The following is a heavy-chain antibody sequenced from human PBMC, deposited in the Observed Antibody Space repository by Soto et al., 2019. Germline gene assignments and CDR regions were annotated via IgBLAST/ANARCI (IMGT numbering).Heavy chain of an antibody. D-gene: IGHD3-10*01. CDR3: APWFGAFDY. CDR2: ISYDGSNK. CDR1: GFTFSSCG. J-gene: IGHJ4*02. Sequence: GGSPRLSCAASGFTFSSCGMHWVRQAPGKGLEWVAVISYDGSNKYYADSVKGRFTISRDNSKNTLYLQMNSLRAEDTAVYYCAPWFGAFDYWGQGTPVTVSS. V-gene: IGHV3-30*03.